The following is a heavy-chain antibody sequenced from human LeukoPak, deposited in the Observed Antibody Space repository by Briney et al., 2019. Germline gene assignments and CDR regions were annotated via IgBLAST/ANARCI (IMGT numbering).Heavy chain of an antibody. CDR3: ARAPNYYDSSGYLVYYYGMDV. Sequence: SVKVSCKASGSTFSSYTISWVRQAPGQGLEWMGRIIPILGIANYAQKFQGRVTITADKSTSTAYMELSSLRSEDTAVYYCARAPNYYDSSGYLVYYYGMDVWGQGTTVTVSS. V-gene: IGHV1-69*02. CDR1: GSTFSSYT. J-gene: IGHJ6*02. D-gene: IGHD3-22*01. CDR2: IIPILGIA.